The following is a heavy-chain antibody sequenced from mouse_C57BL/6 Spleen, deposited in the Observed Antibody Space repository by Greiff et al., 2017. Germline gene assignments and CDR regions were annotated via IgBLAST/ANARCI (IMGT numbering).Heavy chain of an antibody. D-gene: IGHD4-1*01. CDR2: INPSTGGT. CDR3: ARGGLGRFAY. CDR1: GYSFTGYY. Sequence: EVQLQQSGPELVKPGASVKISCKASGYSFTGYYMNWVKQSPEKSLEWIGEINPSTGGTTYNQKFKAKATLTVDKSSSTAYMQLKSLTSEDSAVYYCARGGLGRFAYWGQETLGTVSA. J-gene: IGHJ3*01. V-gene: IGHV1-42*01.